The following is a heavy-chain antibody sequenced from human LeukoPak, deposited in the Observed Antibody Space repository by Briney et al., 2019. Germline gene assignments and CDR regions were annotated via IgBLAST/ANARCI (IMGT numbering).Heavy chain of an antibody. Sequence: GGSLRLSCAASGFTFIGFWMTWVRQAPGKGLEWVANIKEDGSEEYYVDSVRGRLTVSRDNAKNSLYMQMTSLRIEDTAVYYCARGGPTGALDYWGQGTLVTVSS. CDR2: IKEDGSEE. CDR3: ARGGPTGALDY. J-gene: IGHJ4*02. V-gene: IGHV3-7*01. D-gene: IGHD7-27*01. CDR1: GFTFIGFW.